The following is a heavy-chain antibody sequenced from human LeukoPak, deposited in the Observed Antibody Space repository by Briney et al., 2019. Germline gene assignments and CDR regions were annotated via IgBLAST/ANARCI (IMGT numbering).Heavy chain of an antibody. V-gene: IGHV4-31*03. J-gene: IGHJ5*02. D-gene: IGHD2-2*01. CDR2: IYYSGST. CDR3: ARSVRGYCSSTSCFNWFDP. Sequence: SETLSLTCTVSGGSISSGGYYWSWIRQHPGKGLEWIGYIYYSGSTYYNPSLKSRVTISVDTSKNQFSLKLSSVTAADTAVYYCARSVRGYCSSTSCFNWFDPWGQGTLVTVSS. CDR1: GGSISSGGYY.